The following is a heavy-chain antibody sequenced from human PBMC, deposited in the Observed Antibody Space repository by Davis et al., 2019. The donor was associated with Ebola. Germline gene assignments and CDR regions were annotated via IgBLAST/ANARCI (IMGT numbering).Heavy chain of an antibody. D-gene: IGHD2-2*01. CDR2: IYHSGST. V-gene: IGHV4-30-2*01. J-gene: IGHJ3*02. Sequence: SCAASGFTVSSNYMSWVRQAPGKGLEWIGYIYHSGSTYYNPSLKSRVTISVDRSKNQFSLKLSSVTAADTAVYYCARTAHTNQLLFAGAFDIWGQGTMVTVSS. CDR3: ARTAHTNQLLFAGAFDI. CDR1: GFTVSSNY.